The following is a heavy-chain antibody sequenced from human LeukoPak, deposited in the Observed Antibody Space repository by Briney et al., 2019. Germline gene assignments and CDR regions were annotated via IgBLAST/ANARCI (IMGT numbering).Heavy chain of an antibody. V-gene: IGHV3-23*01. CDR3: AKADPFDYYGMDV. Sequence: GGSLRLSCAGSGFTFNNYAMSWVRRAPRKGLEWVSTIMIGGDGKHYADSVKGRFTISRDNSKNTLYLQMNSLRAEDTAVYYCAKADPFDYYGMDVWGQGTAVTVSS. J-gene: IGHJ6*02. D-gene: IGHD3-10*01. CDR1: GFTFNNYA. CDR2: IMIGGDGK.